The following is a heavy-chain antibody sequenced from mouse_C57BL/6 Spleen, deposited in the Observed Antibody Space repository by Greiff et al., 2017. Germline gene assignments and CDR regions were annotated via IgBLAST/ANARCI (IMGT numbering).Heavy chain of an antibody. J-gene: IGHJ4*01. CDR3: APGGLRRAMDY. D-gene: IGHD2-12*01. V-gene: IGHV1-59*01. Sequence: QVQLQQPGAELVRPGTSVKLSCKASGYTFTSYWMHWVKQRPGKGLEWIGVIDPSDSYTNYNQKFKGKATLTVETSSSTAYMQLSSLTSEDSAVYYCAPGGLRRAMDYWGQGTSVTVSS. CDR2: IDPSDSYT. CDR1: GYTFTSYW.